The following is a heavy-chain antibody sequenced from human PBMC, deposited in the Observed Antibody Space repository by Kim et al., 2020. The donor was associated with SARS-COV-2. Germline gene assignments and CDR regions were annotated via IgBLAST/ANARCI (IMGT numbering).Heavy chain of an antibody. J-gene: IGHJ6*02. CDR1: GFTFTSSA. CDR2: IVVGSGNT. D-gene: IGHD6-19*01. V-gene: IGHV1-58*01. Sequence: SVKVSCKASGFTFTSSAVQWVRQARGQRLEWIGWIVVGSGNTNYAQKFQERVTITRDMSTSTAYMELSSLRSEDTAVYYCAADSSGWYHENYYYYGMDVWGQGTMVTVSS. CDR3: AADSSGWYHENYYYYGMDV.